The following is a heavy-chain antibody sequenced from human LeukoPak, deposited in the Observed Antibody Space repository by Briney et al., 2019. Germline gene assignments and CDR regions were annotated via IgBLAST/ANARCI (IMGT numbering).Heavy chain of an antibody. D-gene: IGHD3-3*01. CDR2: IYYSGST. CDR1: GGSISSSSYY. J-gene: IGHJ3*02. V-gene: IGHV4-39*01. Sequence: SETLSLTCTVSGGSISSSSYYWGWIRQPPGKGLEWIGSIYYSGSTYYNPSLKSRVTISVDTSKNQFSLKLSSVTAADTAVYYCARKRGFYDFWSGSKLDAFDIWGQGTMVTVSS. CDR3: ARKRGFYDFWSGSKLDAFDI.